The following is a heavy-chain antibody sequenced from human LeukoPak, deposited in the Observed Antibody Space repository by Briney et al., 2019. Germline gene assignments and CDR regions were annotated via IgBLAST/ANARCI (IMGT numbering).Heavy chain of an antibody. CDR2: IKQDGSEK. CDR1: GFTFRGYW. CDR3: ARGLNYYDSRGYLPPGY. D-gene: IGHD3-22*01. J-gene: IGHJ4*02. V-gene: IGHV3-7*01. Sequence: GGSLRLSCAASGFTFRGYWMSGVREAPGKGLEWGAYIKQDGSEKHYVDSVRGRFTISRDNAQDSLFLQMNSLRDDDTAVYYCARGLNYYDSRGYLPPGYWGQGNLVTVSS.